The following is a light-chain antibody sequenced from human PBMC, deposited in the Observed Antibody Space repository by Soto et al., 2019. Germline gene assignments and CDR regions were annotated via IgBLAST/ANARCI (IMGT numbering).Light chain of an antibody. J-gene: IGKJ5*01. Sequence: EMVMTQSPATLSVSPGERATLACRASHSVSSKLAWYQQKPGQAPRLLIYDTSTRATGIPARFSGSGSGTEFTLTISSLQSEDFAVYYCQQYSNWPPITFGQGTRLEI. V-gene: IGKV3-15*01. CDR3: QQYSNWPPIT. CDR1: HSVSSK. CDR2: DTS.